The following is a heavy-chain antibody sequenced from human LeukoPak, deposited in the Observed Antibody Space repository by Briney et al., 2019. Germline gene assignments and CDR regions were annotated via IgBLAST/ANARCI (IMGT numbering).Heavy chain of an antibody. J-gene: IGHJ4*02. CDR1: GFIFSSYA. Sequence: PGGSLRLSCAASGFIFSSYAMSWVRQAPGKGLEWVSAISGSGGSTYYADSVKGRFTISRDNSKNTLYLQMNSLRAEDTAVYYCAKDVYYDSSGYPDYWGQGTLATVSS. D-gene: IGHD3-22*01. CDR2: ISGSGGST. CDR3: AKDVYYDSSGYPDY. V-gene: IGHV3-23*01.